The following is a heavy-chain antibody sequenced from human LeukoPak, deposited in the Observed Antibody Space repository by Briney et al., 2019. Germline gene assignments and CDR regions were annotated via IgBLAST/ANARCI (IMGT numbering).Heavy chain of an antibody. J-gene: IGHJ4*02. CDR1: GFTFSSYA. D-gene: IGHD1-26*01. V-gene: IGHV3-23*01. CDR3: AKDIVGARGGFDY. CDR2: ISGSGGST. Sequence: GGSLRLSCAASGFTFSSYAMSWVRQAPGKGLEWVSAISGSGGSTYYADSVKGRFTISRDNSKNTLYLQMNSLRAEDPAVYYCAKDIVGARGGFDYWGQGTLVTVSS.